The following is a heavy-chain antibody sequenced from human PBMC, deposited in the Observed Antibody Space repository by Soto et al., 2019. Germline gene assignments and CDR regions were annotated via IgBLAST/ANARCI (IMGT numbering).Heavy chain of an antibody. Sequence: SLRLSCAASGFTFSSYWMSWVRQAPGKGLEWVANIKQDGSEKYYVDSVKGRFTISRDDAKNSLYLQMNSLRAEDTAVYYCARDAFYDFCRGCMYVCGKGSTVTVAA. CDR2: IKQDGSEK. V-gene: IGHV3-7*01. D-gene: IGHD3-3*01. J-gene: IGHJ6*04. CDR1: GFTFSSYW. CDR3: ARDAFYDFCRGCMYV.